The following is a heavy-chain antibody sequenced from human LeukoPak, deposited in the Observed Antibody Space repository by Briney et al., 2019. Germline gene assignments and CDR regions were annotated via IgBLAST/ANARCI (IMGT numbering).Heavy chain of an antibody. V-gene: IGHV4-34*01. CDR2: INHSGST. CDR3: ARGGYFDY. J-gene: IGHJ4*02. Sequence: SETLSLTCAVYGGSFSGYYWSWIRQPPGKGLEWIGEINHSGSTNYNPSLRSRVTISVDTSKNQFSLKLSSVTAADTAVYYCARGGYFDYWGQGTLVTVSS. CDR1: GGSFSGYY.